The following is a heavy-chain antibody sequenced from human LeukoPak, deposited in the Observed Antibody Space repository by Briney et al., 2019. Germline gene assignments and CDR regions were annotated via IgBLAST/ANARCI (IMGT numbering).Heavy chain of an antibody. CDR2: ISSSGSTI. CDR3: AREDKGGSGWYRAFFDY. CDR1: GFTFSDYY. D-gene: IGHD6-19*01. Sequence: PGGSLRLSCAASGFTFSDYYMSWIRQAPGKGLEWVSYISSSGSTIYYADSVKGRFTISRDNAKNSLYLQVNSLRAEDTAVYYCAREDKGGSGWYRAFFDYWGQGTLVTVSS. J-gene: IGHJ4*02. V-gene: IGHV3-11*04.